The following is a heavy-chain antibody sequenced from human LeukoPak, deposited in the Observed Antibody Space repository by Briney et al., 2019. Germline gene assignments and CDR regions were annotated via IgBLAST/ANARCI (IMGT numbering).Heavy chain of an antibody. J-gene: IGHJ4*02. Sequence: PSETLSLTCTVSGGSISSGSYYWSWIRQPAGKGLEWIGRIYTSGSTNYNPSLKSRVTMSVDTSKNQFSLKLSSVTAADTAVYYCAGDQYYYDSSAYLFDYWGQGTLVTVSS. CDR1: GGSISSGSYY. CDR2: IYTSGST. D-gene: IGHD3-22*01. V-gene: IGHV4-61*02. CDR3: AGDQYYYDSSAYLFDY.